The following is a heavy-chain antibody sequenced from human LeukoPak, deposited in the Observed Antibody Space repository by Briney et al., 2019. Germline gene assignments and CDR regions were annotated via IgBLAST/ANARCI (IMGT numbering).Heavy chain of an antibody. Sequence: ASVKVSCKASGYTFTSYGISWVRQAPGQGLEWMGWISAYNGNSNYAQKFQGRVTMTTDTSTSTAYMELSSLRSEDTAVYYCARDSPYSSGWYPIDYWGQGTLVTVSS. CDR2: ISAYNGNS. D-gene: IGHD6-19*01. V-gene: IGHV1-18*01. J-gene: IGHJ4*02. CDR3: ARDSPYSSGWYPIDY. CDR1: GYTFTSYG.